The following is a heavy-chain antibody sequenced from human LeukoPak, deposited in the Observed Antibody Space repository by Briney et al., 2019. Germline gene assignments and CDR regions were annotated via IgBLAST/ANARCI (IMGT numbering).Heavy chain of an antibody. CDR3: ARESDGYLDY. D-gene: IGHD5-24*01. Sequence: GGSLRLSCAASGFTFSSYAMSWVRQAPGKGLEGVSAISSSGGSTYYADRVKGRSNISRDNSNNTLYLQMNSLRAEDTALYYCARESDGYLDYWGQGTLVTVSS. CDR2: ISSSGGST. V-gene: IGHV3-23*01. J-gene: IGHJ4*02. CDR1: GFTFSSYA.